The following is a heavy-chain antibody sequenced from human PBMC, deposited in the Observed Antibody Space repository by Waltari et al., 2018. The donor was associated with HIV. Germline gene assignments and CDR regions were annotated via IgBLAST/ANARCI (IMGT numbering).Heavy chain of an antibody. CDR3: ARQGYYYDSSGYYTGAFDI. V-gene: IGHV4-39*01. CDR2: IYYSGST. J-gene: IGHJ3*02. D-gene: IGHD3-22*01. CDR1: GCSISSSSHY. Sequence: QLQLQESGPGLVKPSETLSLTCTVSGCSISSSSHYWGWIRQPPGQGLEWIGSIYYSGSTYYNPSLKSRVTISVDTSKNQFSLKLSSVTAADTAVYYCARQGYYYDSSGYYTGAFDIWGQGTVVTVSS.